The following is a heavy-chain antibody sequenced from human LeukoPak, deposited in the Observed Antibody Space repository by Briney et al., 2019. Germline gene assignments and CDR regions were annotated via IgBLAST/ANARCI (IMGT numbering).Heavy chain of an antibody. J-gene: IGHJ4*02. D-gene: IGHD3-10*01. CDR2: IWYDGSNK. CDR3: ARAAEGTRFDY. V-gene: IGHV3-33*01. CDR1: GFTFSSYG. Sequence: GGSLRLSCAASGFTFSSYGMHWVRQAPGEGLEWVAVIWYDGSNKYYADSVKGRFTISRDNSKNTLYLQMNSLRAEDTAVYYCARAAEGTRFDYWGQGTLVTVSS.